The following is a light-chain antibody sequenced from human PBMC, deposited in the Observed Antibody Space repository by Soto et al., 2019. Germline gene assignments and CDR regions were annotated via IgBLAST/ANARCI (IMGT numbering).Light chain of an antibody. Sequence: QSALTQPASVSGSPGQSITISCTGTSSDVGGYNYVSWYQHHPGKAPKLIIYDVSNRPSGVSIRFSASKSDNTASLTISGLQPEDEADYHCSSYTTSNTRQIVFGTGT. CDR2: DVS. V-gene: IGLV2-14*03. J-gene: IGLJ1*01. CDR3: SSYTTSNTRQIV. CDR1: SSDVGGYNY.